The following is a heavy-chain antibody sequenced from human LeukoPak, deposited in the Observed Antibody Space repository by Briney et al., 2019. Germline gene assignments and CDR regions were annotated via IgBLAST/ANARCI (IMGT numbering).Heavy chain of an antibody. CDR3: ARRESGRPFDY. CDR1: GGSISSYY. V-gene: IGHV4-59*08. D-gene: IGHD6-6*01. J-gene: IGHJ4*02. Sequence: SESLSLTWTVSGGSISSYYWSWMRQPPGKGLEWIGYIYYSGSTNYNPSLKSRVTISVDTSKNQFSLKPSSVTAADTAVYYCARRESGRPFDYWGQGTLVTVSS. CDR2: IYYSGST.